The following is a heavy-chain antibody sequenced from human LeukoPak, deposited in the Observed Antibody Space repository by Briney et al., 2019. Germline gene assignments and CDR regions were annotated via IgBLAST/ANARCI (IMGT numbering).Heavy chain of an antibody. J-gene: IGHJ4*02. CDR2: IGISSGNT. V-gene: IGHV3-48*04. D-gene: IGHD1-1*01. Sequence: GGSLRLSCTACGFPFSDYSMNWVRQAPGKGLEWISYIGISSGNTKYADSVKGRFTISADNAKNSLYLQMNSLRVEDTAVYYCARDHNYAFDNWGQGTLVSVSS. CDR1: GFPFSDYS. CDR3: ARDHNYAFDN.